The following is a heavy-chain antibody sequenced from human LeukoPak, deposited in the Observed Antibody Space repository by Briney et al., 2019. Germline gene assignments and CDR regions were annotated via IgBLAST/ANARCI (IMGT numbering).Heavy chain of an antibody. D-gene: IGHD1-26*01. J-gene: IGHJ4*02. CDR1: GFSFSRSD. Sequence: GGSLRLSCAAWGFSFSRSDMKCVPRAPGGGVEGVATIKQGGCEKYYVCSVKGRFTISIESAKNALDVRADSLRAEGRAVYYCATASGPTSFADFDYWGQGVLVTVSS. CDR2: IKQGGCEK. CDR3: ATASGPTSFADFDY. V-gene: IGHV3-7*01.